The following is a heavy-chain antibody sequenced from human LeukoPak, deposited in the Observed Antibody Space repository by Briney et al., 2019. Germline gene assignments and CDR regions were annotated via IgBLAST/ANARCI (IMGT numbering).Heavy chain of an antibody. Sequence: GGSLRLSCAASGFTFSSNWMHWVRQAPGKGLVWVSRINEDGSTTNYADSVKGRSTIFRDNAKNTLYLQMNSLRVEDTAVYYCAKDRDIWGQGTMVAVSS. CDR2: INEDGSTT. CDR3: AKDRDI. V-gene: IGHV3-74*01. J-gene: IGHJ3*02. CDR1: GFTFSSNW.